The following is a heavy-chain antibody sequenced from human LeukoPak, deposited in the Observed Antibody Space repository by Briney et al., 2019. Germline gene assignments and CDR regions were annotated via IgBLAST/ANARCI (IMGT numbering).Heavy chain of an antibody. D-gene: IGHD3-22*01. J-gene: IGHJ6*03. Sequence: ASVKVSCKASGYTFTGYYMHWVRQAPGQGLEWMGWINPNSGGTNYAQKFQGRVTMTRDTSISTAYMELSRLRSDDTAVYYCARTYYYDSSGYFDYYYYYMDVWGKGTTVTVSS. CDR1: GYTFTGYY. CDR2: INPNSGGT. V-gene: IGHV1-2*02. CDR3: ARTYYYDSSGYFDYYYYYMDV.